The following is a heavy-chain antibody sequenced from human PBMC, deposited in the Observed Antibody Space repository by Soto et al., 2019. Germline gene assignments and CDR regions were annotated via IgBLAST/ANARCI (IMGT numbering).Heavy chain of an antibody. CDR2: ISGSGGST. Sequence: PGGSLRLSCAASGFNFSSYAMSWVRQAPGKGLEWVSAISGSGGSTYYADSVEGRLTISRDNSKNTLYLQMNSLRAEDTAVYYCAKDTAAAEVPNWFDPWGQGTLVTVSS. J-gene: IGHJ5*02. V-gene: IGHV3-23*01. CDR3: AKDTAAAEVPNWFDP. D-gene: IGHD6-13*01. CDR1: GFNFSSYA.